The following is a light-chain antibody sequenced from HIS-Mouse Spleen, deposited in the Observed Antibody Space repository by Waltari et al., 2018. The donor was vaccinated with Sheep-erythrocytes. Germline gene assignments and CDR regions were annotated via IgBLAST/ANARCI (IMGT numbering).Light chain of an antibody. CDR2: EFS. V-gene: IGLV2-11*01. Sequence: QSALTQPRPVSGSPGQSVTFPCTDPSVDVVGYNYFPWNQQHPGNAPKLMIYEFSKRPSGLPDRFSGSKSGNTASRTISGLQAGDEADYYCCSYAGSYNHVFATGTKVTVL. CDR3: CSYAGSYNHV. J-gene: IGLJ1*01. CDR1: SVDVVGYNY.